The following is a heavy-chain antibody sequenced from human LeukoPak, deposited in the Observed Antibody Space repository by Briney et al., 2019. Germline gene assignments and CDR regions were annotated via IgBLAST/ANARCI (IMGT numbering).Heavy chain of an antibody. V-gene: IGHV4-59*01. Sequence: SETLSLTCTVSGGSISSYYWSWIRQPPGRGLEWIGYIFYSGSTNYNPSLKSRVTISVDTSKNQFSLKLSSVTAADTAVYYCARDQNVGYCSGGSCDYYYYGMDVWGQGTTVTVSS. J-gene: IGHJ6*02. CDR1: GGSISSYY. CDR3: ARDQNVGYCSGGSCDYYYYGMDV. CDR2: IFYSGST. D-gene: IGHD2-15*01.